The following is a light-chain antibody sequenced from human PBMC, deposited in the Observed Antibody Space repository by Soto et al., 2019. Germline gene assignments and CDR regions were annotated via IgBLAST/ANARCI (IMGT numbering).Light chain of an antibody. Sequence: EIVLTQSPCTLSLSPGEGATLSCRASQSVSSNYLACYQQKPGQAPRLLIYGASSRATGIPDRFSGSGSGTDFTLTISRLEPEDFAVYYCQHYGGSPLYTFGQGTKLEIK. J-gene: IGKJ2*01. CDR3: QHYGGSPLYT. CDR1: QSVSSNY. CDR2: GAS. V-gene: IGKV3-20*01.